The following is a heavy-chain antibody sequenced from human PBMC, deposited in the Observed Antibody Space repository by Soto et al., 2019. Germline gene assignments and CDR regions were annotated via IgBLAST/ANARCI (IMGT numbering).Heavy chain of an antibody. CDR1: GGSISGYD. CDR3: AKDASGGHFYYSAMDV. V-gene: IGHV4-59*01. J-gene: IGHJ6*02. D-gene: IGHD1-26*01. Sequence: QLQLQESGPGLVKPSETLSLTCSVSGGSISGYDWSWIRHLPETGLEWIGYISPSGSTNYSPSLKSRVTISVDTSKHRISLMLGSVPAADAAVYYCAKDASGGHFYYSAMDVGGQGTTVT. CDR2: ISPSGST.